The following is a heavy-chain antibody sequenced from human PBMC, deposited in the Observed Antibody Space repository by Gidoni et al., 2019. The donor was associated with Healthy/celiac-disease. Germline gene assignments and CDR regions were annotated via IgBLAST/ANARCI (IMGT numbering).Heavy chain of an antibody. J-gene: IGHJ4*02. CDR2: ISLDGSKK. CDR1: GFTFSSYG. V-gene: IGHV3-30*18. D-gene: IGHD2-2*01. Sequence: VQLVESGGGVVLPGRSLRLSCAASGFTFSSYGLHWVRQAPGKGLEWVAVISLDGSKKYYADSVKGRFTISRDNSKNTLYLQMNSLRAEDTAVYYCAKDPRRYCSSTSCSNYFDYWGQGTLVTVSS. CDR3: AKDPRRYCSSTSCSNYFDY.